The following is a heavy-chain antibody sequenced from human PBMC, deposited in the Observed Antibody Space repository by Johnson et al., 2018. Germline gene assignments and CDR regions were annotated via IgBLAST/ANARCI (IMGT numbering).Heavy chain of an antibody. CDR2: ISYDVSSK. J-gene: IGHJ6*02. D-gene: IGHD6-6*01. CDR3: AKDMTYSSSSGPPYGMDV. CDR1: GFTFSSYG. V-gene: IGHV3-30*18. Sequence: QVQLVQSGGGVVQTGRSXRLSCAASGFTFSSYGMHWVRQAPGKGLEWVALISYDVSSKYYADSVKGRFTISRDNSKNTVYLQMNSLRAEDTALYYCAKDMTYSSSSGPPYGMDVWGQGTTVTVSS.